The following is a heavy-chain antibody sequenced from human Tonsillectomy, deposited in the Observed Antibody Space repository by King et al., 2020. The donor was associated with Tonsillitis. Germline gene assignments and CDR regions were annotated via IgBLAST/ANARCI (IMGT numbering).Heavy chain of an antibody. CDR2: INQDGSVK. Sequence: VQLVESGGGLVQPGGSLRLSCAASGFTFSTYWMGWVRQAPGKGLEWVANINQDGSVKQYVDSVRGRFAISRDNAKGSVYLQVNSLRGEDTAVYYCARDSAGSLEYWGQGTLVTVSS. CDR1: GFTFSTYW. D-gene: IGHD4/OR15-4a*01. CDR3: ARDSAGSLEY. V-gene: IGHV3-7*01. J-gene: IGHJ4*02.